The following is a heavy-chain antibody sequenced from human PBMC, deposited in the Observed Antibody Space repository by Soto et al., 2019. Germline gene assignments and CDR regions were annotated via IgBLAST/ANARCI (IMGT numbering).Heavy chain of an antibody. Sequence: PGESLKISCKGSGYSFTNYWITWVRQMPGKGLEWMGRIDPTDSYTNYNPSFQGHVTISADKSINTAFLRWSSLKASDTAIFYCARLYYDVFPRMDVWGHGTTVTVSS. J-gene: IGHJ6*02. D-gene: IGHD3-9*01. V-gene: IGHV5-10-1*01. CDR3: ARLYYDVFPRMDV. CDR1: GYSFTNYW. CDR2: IDPTDSYT.